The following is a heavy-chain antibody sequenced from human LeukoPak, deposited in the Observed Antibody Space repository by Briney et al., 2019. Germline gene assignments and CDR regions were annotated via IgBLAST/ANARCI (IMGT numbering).Heavy chain of an antibody. CDR1: GGSISSHY. CDR3: ASGADYSNYYFDY. Sequence: SETLSLTCTVSGGSISSHYWSWIRQPPGKGLEWIGYIYYSGSTSYNPSLKSRLTISVDTSRNQFSLKLSSVTAADTAVYYCASGADYSNYYFDYWGQGTLVNVSS. V-gene: IGHV4-59*11. J-gene: IGHJ4*02. D-gene: IGHD4-11*01. CDR2: IYYSGST.